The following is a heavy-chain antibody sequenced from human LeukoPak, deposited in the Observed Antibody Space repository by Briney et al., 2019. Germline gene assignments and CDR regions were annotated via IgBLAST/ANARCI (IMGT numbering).Heavy chain of an antibody. D-gene: IGHD3-10*01. CDR2: ISYDGSNK. V-gene: IGHV3-30-3*01. CDR3: ARDPRGGYHY. Sequence: GGSLRLSCAASGFTFCSYAMHWVRQAPGKGLEWVAVISYDGSNKYYADSVKGRFTISRDNSKNTLYLQMNSLRAEDTAVYYCARDPRGGYHYWGQGTLVTVSS. CDR1: GFTFCSYA. J-gene: IGHJ4*02.